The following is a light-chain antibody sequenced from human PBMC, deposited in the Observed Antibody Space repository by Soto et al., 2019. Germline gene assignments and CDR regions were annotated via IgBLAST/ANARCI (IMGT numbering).Light chain of an antibody. CDR2: KAS. Sequence: DLQMTQFPPPLFQPEGARVTIPCRPSQSISGWLPWYQQKPGKAPKLLIYKASSLESGVPSRFSGSGSGTEFTLTISSLQPDDFATYYCQQYNSLLTFGQGTKVEIK. CDR3: QQYNSLLT. V-gene: IGKV1-5*03. J-gene: IGKJ1*01. CDR1: QSISGW.